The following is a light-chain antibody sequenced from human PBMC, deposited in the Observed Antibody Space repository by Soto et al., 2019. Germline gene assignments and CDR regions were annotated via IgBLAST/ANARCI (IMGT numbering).Light chain of an antibody. CDR3: QQSYGIRT. V-gene: IGKV1-39*01. J-gene: IGKJ1*01. Sequence: DIHFTQSPPSLSASVGDNVTITCRASQSIATYLNWYQQRPGKVPKFLIYGASRVQSEVPSRFSGSGSGTDFTLTITSLQREDFATYYCQQSYGIRTFGQGTKV. CDR2: GAS. CDR1: QSIATY.